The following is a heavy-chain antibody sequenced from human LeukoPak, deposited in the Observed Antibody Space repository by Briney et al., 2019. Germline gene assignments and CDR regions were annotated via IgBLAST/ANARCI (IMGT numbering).Heavy chain of an antibody. CDR3: ARQGVGDSRYYYYYGMDV. J-gene: IGHJ6*02. Sequence: SETLSLTCTVSGGSISGYYWSWIRQPPGQGLEWIGYIFYSGSTYYNPSLKSRVTISVDTSKNQFSLKLNSVTAADTAVYYCARQGVGDSRYYYYYGMDVWGQGTTVTVSS. CDR2: IFYSGST. V-gene: IGHV4-59*04. D-gene: IGHD4-17*01. CDR1: GGSISGYY.